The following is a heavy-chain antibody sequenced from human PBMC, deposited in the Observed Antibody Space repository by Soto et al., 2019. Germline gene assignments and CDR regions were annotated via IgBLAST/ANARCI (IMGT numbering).Heavy chain of an antibody. J-gene: IGHJ4*02. CDR3: ARAVSSGWYVDFFDY. CDR2: ISTTGST. Sequence: QVQLQESGPGLVKPSETLSLTCTVSGASIITYYWSWIRQPAGKGLEWIGHISTTGSTTYNPSLKTPVNMSVDTSKNQFSLKLTSVPAADTAVYYCARAVSSGWYVDFFDYWGQGTLVTVSS. D-gene: IGHD6-19*01. CDR1: GASIITYY. V-gene: IGHV4-4*07.